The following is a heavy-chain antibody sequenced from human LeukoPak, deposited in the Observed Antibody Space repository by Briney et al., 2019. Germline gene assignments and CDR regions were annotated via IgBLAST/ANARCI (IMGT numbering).Heavy chain of an antibody. CDR1: GFTFSSYW. V-gene: IGHV3-7*03. CDR2: INHNGNVN. Sequence: GGSLRLSCAASGFTFSSYWMNWARQAPGEGLEWVASINHNGNVNYYVDSVKVRFTISRDNAKNSLYLQMSNLRAEDTAVYFCARGGGLDVGGQGATDTVSS. CDR3: ARGGGLDV. D-gene: IGHD3-16*01. J-gene: IGHJ6*02.